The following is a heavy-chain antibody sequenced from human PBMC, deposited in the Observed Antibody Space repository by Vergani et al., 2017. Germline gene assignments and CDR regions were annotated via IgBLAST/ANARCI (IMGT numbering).Heavy chain of an antibody. CDR1: GGTFSSYA. J-gene: IGHJ2*01. Sequence: QVQLVQSGAEVKKPGSSVKVSCKASGGTFSSYAISWVRQAPGQGLEWMGGIIPIFGTANYAQKFQGRATITADESTSTAYMELGSLRSEDTAVYYCARGLSYGGRIWYFDLWGRGTLVTVSS. V-gene: IGHV1-69*01. CDR3: ARGLSYGGRIWYFDL. CDR2: IIPIFGTA. D-gene: IGHD3-16*01.